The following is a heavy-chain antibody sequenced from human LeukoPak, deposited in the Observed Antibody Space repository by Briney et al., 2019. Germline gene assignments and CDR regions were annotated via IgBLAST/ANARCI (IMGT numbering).Heavy chain of an antibody. J-gene: IGHJ4*02. CDR2: IYYDGSTK. V-gene: IGHV3-33*01. CDR1: GFSFNNYG. Sequence: GGSLRLSCVAPGFSFNNYGFHWVRQAPGKGLEWVADIYYDGSTKYYGDSVKGRFTISRDNSENTLYLQMNSLRAEDTAVYYCARDSSGGGWRYFDYWGQGTLVTVSS. D-gene: IGHD6-19*01. CDR3: ARDSSGGGWRYFDY.